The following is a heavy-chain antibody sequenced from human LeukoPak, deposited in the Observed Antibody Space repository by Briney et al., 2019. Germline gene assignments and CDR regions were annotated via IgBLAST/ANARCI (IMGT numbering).Heavy chain of an antibody. Sequence: ASVKLFCKASGYTFTGYYMHWVRQASGQGLEWMGRINPNSGGTNYAQDSQGRVTMTRDTSISTDYMELSRLRSDDTAVYYCARDRGRIAVAGSLAWFDPWGQGTLVTVSS. V-gene: IGHV1-2*06. CDR2: INPNSGGT. D-gene: IGHD6-19*01. J-gene: IGHJ5*02. CDR1: GYTFTGYY. CDR3: ARDRGRIAVAGSLAWFDP.